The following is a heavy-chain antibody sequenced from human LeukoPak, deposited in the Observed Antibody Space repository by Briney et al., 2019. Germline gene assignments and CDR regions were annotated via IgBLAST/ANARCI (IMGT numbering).Heavy chain of an antibody. CDR3: ARVFNCCDSRYYYMDV. V-gene: IGHV3-21*01. J-gene: IGHJ6*03. D-gene: IGHD3-22*01. Sequence: GGSLRLSCAASGFTFSSYSMIWVRQAPGKGLEWVSSISIGRSYLFHADSVRGRFTISRDNAKTSLYLKMNSLRAEDTAVYYCARVFNCCDSRYYYMDVWGKGTTVTVSS. CDR2: ISIGRSYL. CDR1: GFTFSSYS.